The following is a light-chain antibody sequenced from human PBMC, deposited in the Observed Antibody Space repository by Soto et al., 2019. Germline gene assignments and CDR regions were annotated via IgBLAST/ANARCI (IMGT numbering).Light chain of an antibody. CDR1: PSISSY. CDR3: QQSYSTPDT. Sequence: DIQMTQSPSALSASVGDRVTITCRASPSISSYLNWYQQKPGKAPKLLIYAASSLQSGVPSRFSGSGSGTDFTLTISSLRPEDFATYYCQQSYSTPDTFGGGTKVEIK. V-gene: IGKV1-39*01. J-gene: IGKJ4*01. CDR2: AAS.